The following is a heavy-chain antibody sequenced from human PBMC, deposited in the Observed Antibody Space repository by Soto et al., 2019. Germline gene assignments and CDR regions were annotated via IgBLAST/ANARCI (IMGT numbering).Heavy chain of an antibody. CDR3: VTGGDGHRFDY. CDR2: IYYSGTT. V-gene: IGHV4-59*11. D-gene: IGHD3-3*01. CDR1: GTSIINHY. Sequence: SETLSLTCTVSGTSIINHYWSWIRQPPGKGMEWIGYIYYSGTTNYNPSLKSRVTMSIDRSKNHFSLKLTSVTAADSAVYYCVTGGDGHRFDYRGQGTLVTVSS. J-gene: IGHJ4*02.